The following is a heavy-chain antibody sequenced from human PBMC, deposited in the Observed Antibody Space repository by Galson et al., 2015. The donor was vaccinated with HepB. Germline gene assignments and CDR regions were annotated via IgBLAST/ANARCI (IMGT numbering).Heavy chain of an antibody. CDR2: IYSGGST. D-gene: IGHD6-13*01. V-gene: IGHV3-53*01. CDR3: AREGPIAAAGIYYFDY. J-gene: IGHJ4*02. Sequence: SLRLSCAASGFTVSSNYMSWVRQAPGKGLEWVSVIYSGGSTYYADSVKGRFTISRDNSKNTLYLQMNSLRAEDTAVYYCAREGPIAAAGIYYFDYWGQGTLVTVSS. CDR1: GFTVSSNY.